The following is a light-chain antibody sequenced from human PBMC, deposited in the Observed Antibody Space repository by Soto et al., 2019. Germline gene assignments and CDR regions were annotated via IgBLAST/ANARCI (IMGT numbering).Light chain of an antibody. Sequence: EIVLTQSPGTLSLSPGERATLSCRASQSVSNTYLAWYQQKPGQAPRLLIYGASTRATGIPDRFSGSGSGSDFTLTISRLEPEDFAVYYCQQYGSSPPDFGQGTRLDIK. CDR2: GAS. CDR1: QSVSNTY. J-gene: IGKJ5*01. CDR3: QQYGSSPPD. V-gene: IGKV3-20*01.